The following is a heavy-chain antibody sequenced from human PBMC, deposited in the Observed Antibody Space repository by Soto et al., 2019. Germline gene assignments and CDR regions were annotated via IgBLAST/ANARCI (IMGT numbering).Heavy chain of an antibody. CDR1: GDSISRGGYY. Sequence: SETLSLTCTVSGDSISRGGYYWGWIRQPPGKGLEWIGSIYYSGSTYYNPSLKSRVTISVDTSKNQFSLKLSSVTAADTAVYYCARLWRFGELFPDPYNWFDPWGQGTLVTVSS. CDR2: IYYSGST. CDR3: ARLWRFGELFPDPYNWFDP. D-gene: IGHD3-10*01. V-gene: IGHV4-39*01. J-gene: IGHJ5*02.